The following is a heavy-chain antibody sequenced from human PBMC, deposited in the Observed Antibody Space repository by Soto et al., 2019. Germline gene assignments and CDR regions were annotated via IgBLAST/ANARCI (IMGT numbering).Heavy chain of an antibody. J-gene: IGHJ4*02. CDR3: AREAQLQGVGICSGGSCYSHEFFDY. CDR1: GFTFSSYS. Sequence: GGSLRLSCAASGFTFSSYSMNWVRQAPGKGLEWVSSISSSSSYIYYADSVKGRFTISRDNAKNSLYLQMNSLRAEDTAVYYCAREAQLQGVGICSGGSCYSHEFFDYWGQGTLVTVSS. V-gene: IGHV3-21*01. CDR2: ISSSSSYI. D-gene: IGHD2-15*01.